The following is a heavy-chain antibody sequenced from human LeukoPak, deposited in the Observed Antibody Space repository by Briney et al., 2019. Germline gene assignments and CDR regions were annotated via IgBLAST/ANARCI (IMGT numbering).Heavy chain of an antibody. J-gene: IGHJ5*02. V-gene: IGHV4-59*01. CDR1: GGSISSYY. D-gene: IGHD1-26*01. CDR3: ARGGIVGATIWFDP. Sequence: ETLSLTCTVSGGSISSYYWSWIRQPPGKGLEWIGYIYYSGSTNYNPSLKSRVTISVDTSKNQFSLKLSSVTAADTAVYYCARGGIVGATIWFDPWGQGTLVTVSS. CDR2: IYYSGST.